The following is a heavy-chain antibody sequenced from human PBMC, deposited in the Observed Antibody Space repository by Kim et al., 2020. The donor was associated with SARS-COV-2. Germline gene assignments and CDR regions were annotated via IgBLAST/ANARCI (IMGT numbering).Heavy chain of an antibody. D-gene: IGHD3-16*01. Sequence: GGSLRLSCSASGFTFSSYAMHWVRQAPGKGLEYVSAISSNGGSTYYADSVKGRFTISRDNSKNTLYLQMSSLRAEDTAVYYCVKDTRGGIGYFDYWGQGTLVTVSS. CDR1: GFTFSSYA. CDR2: ISSNGGST. CDR3: VKDTRGGIGYFDY. J-gene: IGHJ4*02. V-gene: IGHV3-64D*06.